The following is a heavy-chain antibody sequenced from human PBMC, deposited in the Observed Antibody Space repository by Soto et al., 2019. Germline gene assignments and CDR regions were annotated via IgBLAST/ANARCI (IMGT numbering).Heavy chain of an antibody. J-gene: IGHJ4*02. CDR2: IYYTGMT. V-gene: IGHV4-61*01. CDR3: ARTDRYQLSSFSDY. D-gene: IGHD2-2*01. CDR1: GGSVTSGSHY. Sequence: QVQLQESGPGLVKPSETLSLTCTVSGGSVTSGSHYWSWIRQPPGKGLEWIGYIYYTGMTTYNPSLTSRVTISIDTSKNQFSLKLTSVTAADTAVYYCARTDRYQLSSFSDYWGQGTLVTVSS.